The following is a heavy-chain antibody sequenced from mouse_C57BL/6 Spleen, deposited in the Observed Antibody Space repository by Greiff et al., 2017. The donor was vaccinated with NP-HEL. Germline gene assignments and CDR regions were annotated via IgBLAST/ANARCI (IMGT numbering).Heavy chain of an antibody. CDR3: TSYYSNYRFAY. V-gene: IGHV14-1*01. Sequence: EVQLQQSGAELVRPGASVKLSCTASGFNIKDYYMHWVKQRPEQGLEWIGRIDPEDGDTEYAPKFQGKATMTADTSSNTAYLQLSSLTSEDTAVYYCTSYYSNYRFAYWGQGTLVTVSA. CDR1: GFNIKDYY. CDR2: IDPEDGDT. J-gene: IGHJ3*01. D-gene: IGHD2-5*01.